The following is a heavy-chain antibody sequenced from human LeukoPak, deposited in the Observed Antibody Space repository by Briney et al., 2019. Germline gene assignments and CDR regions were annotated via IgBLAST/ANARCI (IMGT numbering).Heavy chain of an antibody. CDR1: GFTFSSYA. Sequence: GGSLRLSCAASGFTFSSYAMSWVRQAPGKGLEWVSAISGSGGSTYYADSVKGRFTISRDNSKNTLYLQMNSLRAEDTAVYYCARDRSSSSWYEAFDYWGQGTLVTVSS. CDR3: ARDRSSSSWYEAFDY. V-gene: IGHV3-23*01. J-gene: IGHJ4*02. CDR2: ISGSGGST. D-gene: IGHD6-13*01.